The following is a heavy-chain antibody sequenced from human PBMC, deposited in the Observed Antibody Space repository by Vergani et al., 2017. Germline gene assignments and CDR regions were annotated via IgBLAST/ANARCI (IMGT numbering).Heavy chain of an antibody. CDR3: ARDIPGWRGYSGYDYPVGDGDPTFFDY. Sequence: QLQLQESGPGLVKPSETLSLTCTVSGGSISSSSYYWGWIRQPPGKGLEWIGSIYYSGSTYYNPSLKSRVTISVDTSKNQFSLKLSSVTAADTAVYYCARDIPGWRGYSGYDYPVGDGDPTFFDYWGQGTLVTVSS. CDR2: IYYSGST. J-gene: IGHJ4*02. D-gene: IGHD5-12*01. V-gene: IGHV4-39*07. CDR1: GGSISSSSYY.